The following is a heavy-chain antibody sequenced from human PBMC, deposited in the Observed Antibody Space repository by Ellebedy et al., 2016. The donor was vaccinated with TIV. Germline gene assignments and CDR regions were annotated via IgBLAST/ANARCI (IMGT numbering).Heavy chain of an antibody. CDR3: ARGYYGSGSHYYYGMDV. V-gene: IGHV1-2*02. CDR2: INPNSGGT. Sequence: ASVKVSXKASGYTFTGYYMHWVRQAPGQGLEWMGWINPNSGGTNYAQKFQGRVTMTRDTSISTAYMELSRLRSDDTAVYYCARGYYGSGSHYYYGMDVWGQGTTVTVSS. J-gene: IGHJ6*02. D-gene: IGHD3-10*01. CDR1: GYTFTGYY.